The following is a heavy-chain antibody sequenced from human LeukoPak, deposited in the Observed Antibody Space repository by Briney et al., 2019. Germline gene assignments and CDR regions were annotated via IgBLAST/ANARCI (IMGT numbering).Heavy chain of an antibody. V-gene: IGHV4-59*08. CDR3: ARQSTVVTNYDY. J-gene: IGHJ4*02. CDR1: GGSISSYY. CDR2: IYYSGST. D-gene: IGHD4-23*01. Sequence: PSETLSLTCTVSGGSISSYYWSWIRQPPGKGLKWIGYIYYSGSTNYNPSLKSRVTISVDTSKNQFSLKLSSVTAADTAVYYCARQSTVVTNYDYWGQGTLVTVSS.